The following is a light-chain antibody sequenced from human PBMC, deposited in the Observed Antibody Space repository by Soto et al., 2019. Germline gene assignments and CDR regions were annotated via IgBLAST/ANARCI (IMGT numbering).Light chain of an antibody. V-gene: IGKV1-39*01. CDR2: TAS. CDR3: QQSYSTPLT. J-gene: IGKJ4*01. CDR1: QIISRY. Sequence: DIQMTQSPSSLCASVGDRVTITCRASQIISRYLNWYQQKPGKAPKLLMYTASNLESGVPSRFSGSGSGTDFTLTISSLQTEDFATYYCQQSYSTPLTFGGGTKVEIK.